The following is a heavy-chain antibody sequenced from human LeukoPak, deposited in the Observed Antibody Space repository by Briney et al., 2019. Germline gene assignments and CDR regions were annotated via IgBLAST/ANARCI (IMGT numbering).Heavy chain of an antibody. CDR3: PRPARPAITVAAYDY. Sequence: GESLKISCKGSRYTFTNFWIGWVRQMPGEGLEWMGIIFPGDSDTRYSPSFQGQVTISVDKSIDTAYLQWNRLKASDTAMYYCPRPARPAITVAAYDYWGQGTLVTVSS. CDR2: IFPGDSDT. J-gene: IGHJ4*02. V-gene: IGHV5-51*01. D-gene: IGHD6-19*01. CDR1: RYTFTNFW.